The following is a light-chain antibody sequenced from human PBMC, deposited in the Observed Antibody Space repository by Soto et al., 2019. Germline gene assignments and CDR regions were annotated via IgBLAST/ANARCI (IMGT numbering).Light chain of an antibody. Sequence: QSVLTQSPAVSAAPGQTVIITCSGTSSNIGKNYVSWYQQFPGKAPKLLIYDTYQRLSGIPDRVSGSKSGTSATPGITGPQTGDEAFYNCATGDSSLSFFVLEPGTKVTAL. CDR1: SSNIGKNY. V-gene: IGLV1-51*01. CDR3: ATGDSSLSFFV. J-gene: IGLJ1*01. CDR2: DTY.